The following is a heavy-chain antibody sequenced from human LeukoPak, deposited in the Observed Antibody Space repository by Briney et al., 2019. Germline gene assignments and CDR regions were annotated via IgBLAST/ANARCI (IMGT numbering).Heavy chain of an antibody. CDR3: ARDVGVYCSGGSCTACDY. Sequence: PGGSLRLSCAASGFTFSSYSTNWVRQAPGKGLEWVSSISGSSSYIYYADSVKGRFTIPRDNAKKSLYLQMNSLRADDTAVYYCARDVGVYCSGGSCTACDYWGQGTLVTVSS. CDR2: ISGSSSYI. CDR1: GFTFSSYS. J-gene: IGHJ4*02. D-gene: IGHD2-15*01. V-gene: IGHV3-21*01.